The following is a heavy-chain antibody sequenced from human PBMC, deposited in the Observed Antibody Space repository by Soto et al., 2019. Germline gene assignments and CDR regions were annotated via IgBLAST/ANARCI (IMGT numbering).Heavy chain of an antibody. J-gene: IGHJ4*02. D-gene: IGHD3-16*01. Sequence: SETLSLTCAVSGGSISSGGYSWGWIRQPPGKGLEWIGYIYHSGSTYYNPSLKSRVTISVDRSKNQFSLKLSSVTAADTAVYYCASLWFGGSQHYYFDYWGQGTLVTVSS. CDR2: IYHSGST. V-gene: IGHV4-30-2*01. CDR3: ASLWFGGSQHYYFDY. CDR1: GGSISSGGYS.